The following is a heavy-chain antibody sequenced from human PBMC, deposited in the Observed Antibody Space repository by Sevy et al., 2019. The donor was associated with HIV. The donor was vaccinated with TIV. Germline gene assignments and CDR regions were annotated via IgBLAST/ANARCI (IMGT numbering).Heavy chain of an antibody. D-gene: IGHD3-10*01. J-gene: IGHJ4*02. V-gene: IGHV4-59*13. Sequence: SETLSLTCTVSGGSIRSYYWSWIRQPPGKGLEWIGYIYYSGSTNYNPSLKSRVTISADTSKKQFSLKLSSVTAADTAVYYCAGGEGPRSPPNSWGQGTLVTVSS. CDR2: IYYSGST. CDR3: AGGEGPRSPPNS. CDR1: GGSIRSYY.